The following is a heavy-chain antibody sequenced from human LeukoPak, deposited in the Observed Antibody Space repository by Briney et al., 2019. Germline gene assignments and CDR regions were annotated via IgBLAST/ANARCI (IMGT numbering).Heavy chain of an antibody. CDR2: ISGYNGYT. CDR3: ARDPGTIAAGGAYDY. Sequence: ASVKVSCKASGYTFTRYGITWVRQAPGQGLEWVGWISGYNGYTKYGEKLQGRVTMTTDTSTSAAYMELRSLRSDDTAVYYCARDPGTIAAGGAYDYWGQGTLVTVSS. D-gene: IGHD1-1*01. V-gene: IGHV1-18*01. CDR1: GYTFTRYG. J-gene: IGHJ4*02.